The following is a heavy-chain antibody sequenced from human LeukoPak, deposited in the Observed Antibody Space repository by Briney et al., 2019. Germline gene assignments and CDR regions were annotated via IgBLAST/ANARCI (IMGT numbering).Heavy chain of an antibody. CDR3: ARAPGRSVTAPVPD. Sequence: GASVNVSCKASVYTFTAYYIHWVRQAPGQGLEWMGWINPSSGGTSYPQKFQGRVTMTRDTSISTVYMEMISLRSDDTAIFYCARAPGRSVTAPVPDWGQGTLVTVSS. CDR1: VYTFTAYY. J-gene: IGHJ4*02. V-gene: IGHV1-2*02. CDR2: INPSSGGT. D-gene: IGHD4-17*01.